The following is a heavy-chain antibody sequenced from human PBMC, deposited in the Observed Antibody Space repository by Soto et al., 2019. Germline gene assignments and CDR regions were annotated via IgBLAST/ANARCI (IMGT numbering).Heavy chain of an antibody. Sequence: PVGSLRLSCAASGFTFSSYAMSWVRQAPGKGLEWVSAISGSGGSTYYADSVKGRFTISRDNSKNTLYLQMNSLRAEDTAVYYCAKDTARPRFYFDYWGQGTLVTVSS. D-gene: IGHD6-6*01. V-gene: IGHV3-23*01. J-gene: IGHJ4*02. CDR3: AKDTARPRFYFDY. CDR2: ISGSGGST. CDR1: GFTFSSYA.